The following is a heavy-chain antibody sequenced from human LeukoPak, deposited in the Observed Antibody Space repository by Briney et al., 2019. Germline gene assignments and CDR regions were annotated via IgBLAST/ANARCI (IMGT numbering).Heavy chain of an antibody. CDR1: GFTFSSYW. V-gene: IGHV3-7*01. Sequence: GGSLRLSCAASGFTFSSYWMSWVRQAPGKGLEWVANIKQDGSKKYHVDSVKGRFTISRDNAKNSLYLQTNSLRAEDTAVYFCARGSWYGFYWGRGTLVTVSS. CDR3: ARGSWYGFY. CDR2: IKQDGSKK. J-gene: IGHJ4*02. D-gene: IGHD6-13*01.